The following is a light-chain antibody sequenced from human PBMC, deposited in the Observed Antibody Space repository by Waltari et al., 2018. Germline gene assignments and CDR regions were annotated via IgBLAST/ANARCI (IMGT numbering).Light chain of an antibody. V-gene: IGKV3-20*01. Sequence: IVLTQSPGTLPLSPGERATLSCRASQTVRTTYLAWYQQKPVQAPTLLIYGASSRATGIPDRFSGSGSGTDFSLTISSLEPEDFAVYYCQQYDISPLTVGGGTKVEIK. J-gene: IGKJ4*01. CDR1: QTVRTTY. CDR3: QQYDISPLT. CDR2: GAS.